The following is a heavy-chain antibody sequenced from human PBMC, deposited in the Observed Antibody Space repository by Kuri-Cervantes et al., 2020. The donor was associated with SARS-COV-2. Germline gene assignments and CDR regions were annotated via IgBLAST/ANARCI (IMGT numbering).Heavy chain of an antibody. J-gene: IGHJ4*02. CDR3: ARDPVGGSYGVFDY. CDR2: ISSSSSYI. CDR1: GFTFSSYS. V-gene: IGHV3-21*01. D-gene: IGHD1-26*01. Sequence: LSLTCAASGFTFSSYSMNWVRQAPGKGLEWVSSISSSSSYIYYADSVKGRFTISRDNAKNSLYLQMNSLRDEDTAVYYCARDPVGGSYGVFDYWGQGTLVTVSS.